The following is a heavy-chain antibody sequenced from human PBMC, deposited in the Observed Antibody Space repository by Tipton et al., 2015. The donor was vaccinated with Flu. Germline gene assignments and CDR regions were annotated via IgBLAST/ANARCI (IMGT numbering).Heavy chain of an antibody. CDR1: GGSVDYFY. CDR3: ASATTVTTSGMDV. J-gene: IGHJ6*02. CDR2: SYYSGST. Sequence: TLSLTCTVSGGSVDYFYWNWIRQSPGKGLEWIGFSYYSGSTAYNPSLKSRLTISVDTSKNQFSLQLNSVTAADTAVYYCASATTVTTSGMDVWGQGTTVTVSS. V-gene: IGHV4-59*02. D-gene: IGHD4-11*01.